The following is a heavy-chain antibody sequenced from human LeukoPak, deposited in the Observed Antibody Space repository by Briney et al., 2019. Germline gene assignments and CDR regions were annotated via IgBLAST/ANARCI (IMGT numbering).Heavy chain of an antibody. D-gene: IGHD3-10*01. CDR1: GFIFSSYD. CDR3: ARGLWAHIDY. V-gene: IGHV3-48*03. CDR2: ISSSDSTI. Sequence: PGGSLRLSCAASGFIFSSYDMSWVRQAPGKGLEWVSYISSSDSTIYYADSVKGRFTISRDNAKNSLYLQMNGLRAEDTAVYYCARGLWAHIDYWGQGTLLTVSS. J-gene: IGHJ4*02.